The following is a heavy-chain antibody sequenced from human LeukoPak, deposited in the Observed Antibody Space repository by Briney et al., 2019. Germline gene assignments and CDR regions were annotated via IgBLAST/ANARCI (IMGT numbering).Heavy chain of an antibody. V-gene: IGHV4-59*01. J-gene: IGHJ4*02. CDR3: ARAGNSSGCFDY. D-gene: IGHD6-19*01. CDR2: IYYSGST. Sequence: KASETLSLTCTVSGGSISSYYRSWIRQPPGKGLEWIGYIYYSGSTNSNPSLKSQVTISVATSKNQFSLNLTSVPAAATALFYCARAGNSSGCFDYWGQGTLVTVSP. CDR1: GGSISSYY.